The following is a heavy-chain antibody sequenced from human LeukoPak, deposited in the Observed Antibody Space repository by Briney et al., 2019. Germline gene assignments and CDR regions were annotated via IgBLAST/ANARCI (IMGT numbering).Heavy chain of an antibody. J-gene: IGHJ4*02. V-gene: IGHV1-2*02. CDR3: ARGPRIAVAGTSY. CDR2: INPKSGGT. D-gene: IGHD6-19*01. CDR1: GYTFTGYY. Sequence: ASVKVSCKASGYTFTGYYMHWVRQAPGQGLEWMGWINPKSGGTNYAQTFQGRVAMTRDTSISTAYMEVSRLRSGDTAIYYCARGPRIAVAGTSYWGQGTLVTVSP.